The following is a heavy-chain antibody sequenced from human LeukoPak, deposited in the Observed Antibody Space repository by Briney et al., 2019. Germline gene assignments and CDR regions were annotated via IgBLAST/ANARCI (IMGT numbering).Heavy chain of an antibody. CDR3: ARGGGVDTTVHFDY. CDR2: ISAYNGNT. CDR1: GYTFTRYG. Sequence: ASVKVSFKASGYTFTRYGISWVRQAPGQGLEWMGWISAYNGNTKYAQKLQGRVTMTTDTSTSTAYMELRSLRADDTAVYYCARGGGVDTTVHFDYWGQGTLVTVSS. D-gene: IGHD3-16*01. J-gene: IGHJ4*02. V-gene: IGHV1-18*01.